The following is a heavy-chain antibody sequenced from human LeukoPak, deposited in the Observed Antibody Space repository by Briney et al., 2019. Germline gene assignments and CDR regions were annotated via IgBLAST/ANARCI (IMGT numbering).Heavy chain of an antibody. CDR3: ARIAAAGNRRLSY. Sequence: GASVKVSCKASGYTFTSYDINWVRQATGQGLEWMGWMNPNSGNTGYAQKFQGRITMTRNTSISTAYMELSSLTSEDTAVYYCARIAAAGNRRLSYWCQGTLVTVSS. CDR2: MNPNSGNT. CDR1: GYTFTSYD. J-gene: IGHJ4*02. V-gene: IGHV1-8*01. D-gene: IGHD6-13*01.